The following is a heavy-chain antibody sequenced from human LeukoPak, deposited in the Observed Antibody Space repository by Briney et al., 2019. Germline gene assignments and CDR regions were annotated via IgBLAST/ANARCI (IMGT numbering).Heavy chain of an antibody. CDR1: GYSFTDNY. J-gene: IGHJ5*02. V-gene: IGHV1-2*02. CDR3: ARGAPYYASGTFYP. CDR2: INPRSGST. Sequence: ASVKVSCKTSGYSFTDNYIFWVRQAPGEGPEWMGWINPRSGSTDYAQKFQGRATLTSDTSISTVYLELTRLKSDDTAVYYCARGAPYYASGTFYPWGQGTLVTVSS. D-gene: IGHD3-10*01.